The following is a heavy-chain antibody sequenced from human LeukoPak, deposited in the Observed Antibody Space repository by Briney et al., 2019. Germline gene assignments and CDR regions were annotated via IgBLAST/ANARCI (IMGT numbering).Heavy chain of an antibody. Sequence: SETLSLTCAVYGGSFSGYYWSWIRQPPGKGLEWIGEINHSGSTNYNPSLKSRVTRSVDTSKNQFSLKLSSVTAADTAVYYCARTFRESYYDFWSGYSTLDYWGQGTLVTVSS. CDR2: INHSGST. V-gene: IGHV4-34*01. CDR3: ARTFRESYYDFWSGYSTLDY. D-gene: IGHD3-3*01. J-gene: IGHJ4*02. CDR1: GGSFSGYY.